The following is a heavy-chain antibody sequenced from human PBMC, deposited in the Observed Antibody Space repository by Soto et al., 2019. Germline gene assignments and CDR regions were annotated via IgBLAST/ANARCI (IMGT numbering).Heavy chain of an antibody. CDR3: ARSVYPGSSSLYLAAFDI. CDR1: GFTLSAYW. CDR2: INRDGSKK. V-gene: IGHV3-7*05. Sequence: EVQLEESGGDLVQPWGSLRLSCAASGFTLSAYWMTWFRQAPGKWLECVANINRDGSKKYYLVSVRGRFTISRDNVGNSLDLQMDSLRADGTVLYYCARSVYPGSSSLYLAAFDIWGQGTMVTVSS. J-gene: IGHJ3*02. D-gene: IGHD6-13*01.